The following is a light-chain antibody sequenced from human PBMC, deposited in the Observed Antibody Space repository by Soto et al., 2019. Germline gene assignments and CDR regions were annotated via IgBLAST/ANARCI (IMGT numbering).Light chain of an antibody. V-gene: IGKV1-12*01. J-gene: IGKJ4*01. CDR1: QLISSW. CDR2: GAS. CDR3: QQASSFPLT. Sequence: IPMTQSPSSVSASVGDSVTITCRASQLISSWLAWYQVKPGKAPKLLIYGASNRESGVPSRFSGSESGTLFTLTINSLQPEDFATYYCQQASSFPLTFGGGTTVEI.